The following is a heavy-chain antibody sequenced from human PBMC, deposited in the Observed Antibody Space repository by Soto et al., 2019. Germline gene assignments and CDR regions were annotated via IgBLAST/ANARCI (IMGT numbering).Heavy chain of an antibody. V-gene: IGHV3-30*18. J-gene: IGHJ4*02. CDR2: ISYDGSNK. CDR3: AKDSTIFGVVIMVFPDY. Sequence: QVQLVESGGGVVQPGRSLRLSCAASGFTFSSYGMHWVRQAPGKGLEWVAVISYDGSNKYYADSVKGRFTISRDNSKNTLYLQMNSLRADDTAVYYCAKDSTIFGVVIMVFPDYWGQGTLVTVSS. D-gene: IGHD3-3*01. CDR1: GFTFSSYG.